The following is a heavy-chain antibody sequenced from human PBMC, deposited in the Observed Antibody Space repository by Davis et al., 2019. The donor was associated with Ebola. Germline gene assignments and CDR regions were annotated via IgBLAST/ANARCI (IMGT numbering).Heavy chain of an antibody. Sequence: ASVKVSCKASGYTFSRYGINWVRQAPGQGLEWMEWINTNTGNPTYAQGFTGRFVFSLDTSVSTAYLQISSLKAEDTAVYYCARGGFGEHWGQGTLVTVSS. CDR1: GYTFSRYG. V-gene: IGHV7-4-1*02. J-gene: IGHJ4*02. CDR3: ARGGFGEH. CDR2: INTNTGNP. D-gene: IGHD3-10*01.